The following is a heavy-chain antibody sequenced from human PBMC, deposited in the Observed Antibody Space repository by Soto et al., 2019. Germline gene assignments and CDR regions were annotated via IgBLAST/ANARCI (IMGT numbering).Heavy chain of an antibody. CDR3: ARQIRYTDGYFPRYLDY. V-gene: IGHV4-39*01. Sequence: SETLSLTCTVSGASINSTSYYWGWIRQPPGKGLEWIGSVYFSGNTYYNPSLQSRLTVSVDTSKNQFSLKLSSVTAADSAVYFCARQIRYTDGYFPRYLDYCGQGSLVTVSS. J-gene: IGHJ4*02. CDR1: GASINSTSYY. D-gene: IGHD5-18*01. CDR2: VYFSGNT.